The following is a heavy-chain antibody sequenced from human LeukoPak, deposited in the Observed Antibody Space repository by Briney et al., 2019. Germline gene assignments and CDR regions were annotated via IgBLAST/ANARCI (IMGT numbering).Heavy chain of an antibody. CDR1: GDSFSSNSVT. V-gene: IGHV6-1*01. J-gene: IGHJ5*02. CDR3: ARRLTQYDCFDP. D-gene: IGHD2-2*01. CDR2: TYYRSTWYN. Sequence: SQTLSLTCAISGDSFSSNSVTWNWIGQSPSRGLEWLGRTYYRSTWYNDYAVSVRGRITVNPDTSKNQFSLYLNSVTPEDTAVYYCARRLTQYDCFDPWGQGILVTVSS.